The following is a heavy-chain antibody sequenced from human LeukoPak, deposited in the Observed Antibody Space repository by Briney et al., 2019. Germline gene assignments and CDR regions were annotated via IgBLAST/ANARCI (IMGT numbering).Heavy chain of an antibody. D-gene: IGHD3-9*01. Sequence: GGSLRLSCAASGFTFSSYSMNWVRQAPGKGLEWVSSISSSSSYIYYADSVKGRFTISRDNAKNSLYLQMNSLRAEDTAVYYCARDRDYDILTGYYKDDYWGQGTLVTVSS. CDR3: ARDRDYDILTGYYKDDY. CDR1: GFTFSSYS. J-gene: IGHJ4*02. CDR2: ISSSSSYI. V-gene: IGHV3-21*01.